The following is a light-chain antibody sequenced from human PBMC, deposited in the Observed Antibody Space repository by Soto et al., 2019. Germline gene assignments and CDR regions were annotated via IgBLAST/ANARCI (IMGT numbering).Light chain of an antibody. CDR2: GAS. CDR3: QQYNSLPLT. Sequence: EIVMTQSPATLSMSPVERATLSCRASQSISTKVAWYQQKPGQAPRLLIYGASTRATGVPSRFSGSGSGTEFTLSISSLQSEHFAVYYCQQYNSLPLTFGGGTKVEIK. V-gene: IGKV3-15*01. J-gene: IGKJ4*02. CDR1: QSISTK.